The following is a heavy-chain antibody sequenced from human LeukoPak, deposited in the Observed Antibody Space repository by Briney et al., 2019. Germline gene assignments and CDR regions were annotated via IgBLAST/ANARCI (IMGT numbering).Heavy chain of an antibody. V-gene: IGHV3-21*01. CDR3: ARVRGYSSSHIEYYFDY. J-gene: IGHJ4*02. CDR2: ISSSSSYI. CDR1: GFTFSSYS. D-gene: IGHD6-13*01. Sequence: GGPLRLSCAASGFTFSSYSMNWVRQAPGKGLEWVSSISSSSSYIYYAGSVKGRLTISRDNSENSLYLQMNSLRAEDTAVYYCARVRGYSSSHIEYYFDYWGQGTLVTVSS.